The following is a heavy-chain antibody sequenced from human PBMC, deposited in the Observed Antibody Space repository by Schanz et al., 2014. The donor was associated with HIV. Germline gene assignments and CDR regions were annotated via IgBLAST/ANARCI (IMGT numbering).Heavy chain of an antibody. D-gene: IGHD6-25*01. J-gene: IGHJ4*02. CDR2: ISGYNGHT. V-gene: IGHV1-18*01. CDR3: ANEGLTGFIDY. Sequence: QVQLVQSGGEVKNPGASVKVSCKASGYTFSSHGISWVRQAPGQGLEWMGWISGYNGHTDYEQKIQGRVTLTTDTSTSTAYMELRGLKSDDTAVYYCANEGLTGFIDYWGQGTLVTVSS. CDR1: GYTFSSHG.